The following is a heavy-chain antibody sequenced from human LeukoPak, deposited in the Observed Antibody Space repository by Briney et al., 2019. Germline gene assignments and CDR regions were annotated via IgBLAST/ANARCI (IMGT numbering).Heavy chain of an antibody. CDR1: GFTFSSYS. Sequence: RSGGSLRLSCAASGFTFSSYSMNWVRQAPGKGLEWVSSISSSSSYIYYADSVKGRFTISRDNTKNSLYLQMNSLRAEDTAVYYCARDQLGLVRFGELLPGARTTAFDIWGQGTMVTVSS. V-gene: IGHV3-21*01. J-gene: IGHJ3*02. D-gene: IGHD3-10*01. CDR2: ISSSSSYI. CDR3: ARDQLGLVRFGELLPGARTTAFDI.